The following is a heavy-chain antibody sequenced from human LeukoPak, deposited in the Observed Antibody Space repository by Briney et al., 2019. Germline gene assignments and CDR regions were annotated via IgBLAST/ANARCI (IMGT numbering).Heavy chain of an antibody. CDR1: GFTFTSSA. V-gene: IGHV1-58*01. CDR3: ARVQGAGIGNAFDI. J-gene: IGHJ3*02. CDR2: IVVGSGNT. D-gene: IGHD6-19*01. Sequence: ASVKVSCKASGFTFTSSAVQWVRQARGQRLEWIGWIVVGSGNTNYAQKFQERVTITRDMSTSTAYMELSSLRSEDTAVYYCARVQGAGIGNAFDIWGQGTMVTVSS.